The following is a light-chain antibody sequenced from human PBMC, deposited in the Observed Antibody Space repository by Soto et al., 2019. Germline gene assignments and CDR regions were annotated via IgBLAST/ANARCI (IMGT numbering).Light chain of an antibody. CDR3: QQYDNLPSIT. CDR2: DAS. CDR1: QDIRNY. Sequence: DIQMTQSPSSLSASVGDRVTITCQASQDIRNYLNWYQQKPGKAPRLLIYDASNLETGVPSRFSGRGSGVDFTFTISSLQPEDIATYYCQQYDNLPSITFGQGTRLEIK. V-gene: IGKV1-33*01. J-gene: IGKJ5*01.